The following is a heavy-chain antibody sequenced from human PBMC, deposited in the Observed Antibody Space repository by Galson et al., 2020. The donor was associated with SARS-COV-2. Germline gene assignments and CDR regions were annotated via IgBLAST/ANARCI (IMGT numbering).Heavy chain of an antibody. J-gene: IGHJ3*02. CDR1: GFTFSSYG. CDR3: AKIGDYYDSSGYYYVGAFDI. D-gene: IGHD3-22*01. Sequence: TGGSLRLSCAASGFTFSSYGMHWVRQAPGKGLEWVAVISYDGSNKYYADSVKGRFTISRDNSENTLYLQMNSLRAEDTAVYYCAKIGDYYDSSGYYYVGAFDIWGQGTMVTVSS. CDR2: ISYDGSNK. V-gene: IGHV3-30*18.